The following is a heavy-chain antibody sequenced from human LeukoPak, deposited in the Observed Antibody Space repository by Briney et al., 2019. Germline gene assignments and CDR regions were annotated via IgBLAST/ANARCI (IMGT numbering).Heavy chain of an antibody. CDR1: GFTFDDYA. J-gene: IGHJ4*02. CDR2: ISWNSGSI. CDR3: AKDMRAAGEGYFDY. D-gene: IGHD6-13*01. V-gene: IGHV3-9*01. Sequence: GRSLRLSCAVSGFTFDDYAMHWVRQAPGKGLEWVSGISWNSGSIGYADSVKGRFTISRDNAKNSLYLQMNSLRAEDTALYYCAKDMRAAGEGYFDYWGQGTLVTVSS.